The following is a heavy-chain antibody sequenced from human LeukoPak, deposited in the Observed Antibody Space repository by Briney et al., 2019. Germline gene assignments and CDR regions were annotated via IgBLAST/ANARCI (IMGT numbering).Heavy chain of an antibody. CDR1: GYTFTSYA. CDR3: ARAAVAGPLAFDI. V-gene: IGHV1-3*01. D-gene: IGHD6-19*01. J-gene: IGHJ3*02. CDR2: INAGNGNT. Sequence: GASVKVSCKASGYTFTSYAMQWVRQAPAQRLEGMGWINAGNGNTKYSQKFQGRVTITRDTSASKAYMELSSLTAEDTAVYYCARAAVAGPLAFDIWGQGTMVTVSS.